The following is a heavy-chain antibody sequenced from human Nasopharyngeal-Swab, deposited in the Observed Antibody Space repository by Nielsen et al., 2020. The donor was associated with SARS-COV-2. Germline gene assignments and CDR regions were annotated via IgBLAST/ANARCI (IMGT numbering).Heavy chain of an antibody. CDR2: IIPIFGTA. V-gene: IGHV1-69*06. D-gene: IGHD5-24*01. J-gene: IGHJ4*02. CDR3: ARVEMATMGGQLAYYFDY. CDR1: GGTFSSYA. Sequence: SVKVSCKASGGTFSSYAISWVRQAPGHGLEWMGGIIPIFGTANYAQKFQGRVTITADKSTSTAYMELSSLRSEDTAVYYCARVEMATMGGQLAYYFDYWGQGTLVTVSS.